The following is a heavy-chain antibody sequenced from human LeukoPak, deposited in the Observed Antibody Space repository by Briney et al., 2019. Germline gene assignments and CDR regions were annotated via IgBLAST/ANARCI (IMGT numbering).Heavy chain of an antibody. V-gene: IGHV4-30-4*08. Sequence: SQTLSLTCTFSGGSISSGDYYWSWIRQPPGKGLEWIGYIYYSGSTYYNPSLKSRVTISVDTSKNQFSLKLSSVTAADTAVYYCARGIAARTPLVDWGQGTLVTVSS. CDR1: GGSISSGDYY. CDR3: ARGIAARTPLVD. D-gene: IGHD6-6*01. J-gene: IGHJ4*02. CDR2: IYYSGST.